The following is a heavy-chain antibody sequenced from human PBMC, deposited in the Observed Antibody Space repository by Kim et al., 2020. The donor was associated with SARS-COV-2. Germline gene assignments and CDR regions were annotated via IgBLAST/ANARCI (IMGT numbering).Heavy chain of an antibody. D-gene: IGHD6-19*01. CDR2: ISADGSKK. Sequence: GGSLRLSCAASAFTFSTYAIHWVRQAPGKGQEWVALISADGSKKYYADSVKGRFTISRDNSKNTLYLQMNSLRAEDTAVYYCARDRPVAGEGYYYNMDVWGQGTTVTVSS. V-gene: IGHV3-30-3*01. CDR1: AFTFSTYA. CDR3: ARDRPVAGEGYYYNMDV. J-gene: IGHJ6*02.